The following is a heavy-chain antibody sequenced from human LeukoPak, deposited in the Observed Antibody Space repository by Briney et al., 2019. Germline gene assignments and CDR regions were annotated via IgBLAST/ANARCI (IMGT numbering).Heavy chain of an antibody. D-gene: IGHD1-26*01. CDR1: GGSISSGGYF. J-gene: IGHJ1*01. Sequence: SETLSLTCTDSGGSISSGGYFWSWIRQPAGKGLEWIGRFYASGSTNYNPSLQSRVTISVDRSKNQFSLKLSSVTAADTAVYYCAGDGYSGSHDEYFQHWGQGTLVTVSS. V-gene: IGHV4-61*02. CDR2: FYASGST. CDR3: AGDGYSGSHDEYFQH.